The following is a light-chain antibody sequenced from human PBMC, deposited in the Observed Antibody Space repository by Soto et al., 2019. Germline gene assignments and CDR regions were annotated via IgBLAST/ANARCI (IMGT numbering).Light chain of an antibody. CDR1: QSVSSNY. CDR2: GSS. Sequence: EIVLTQSPGTLSLSPGERATLSCRASQSVSSNYLAWYQQKPGQAPRLLIYGSSSRATGIPDRFSGSGSGTDFTLTISRLEPEYFALYFCQQYGNSPPYTFCQGTKVEIK. CDR3: QQYGNSPPYT. V-gene: IGKV3-20*01. J-gene: IGKJ2*01.